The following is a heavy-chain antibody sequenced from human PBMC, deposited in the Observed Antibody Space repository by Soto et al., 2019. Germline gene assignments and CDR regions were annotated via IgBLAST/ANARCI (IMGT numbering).Heavy chain of an antibody. Sequence: PGGSLRLSCAASGFTFSSYWMSWVRQAPGKGLEWVANIKGDGPEIYYVDSVKGRFTISRDNAKNSLYLQMNSLRDEDTAVYYCASERYSGSYTEWDVWGQGTTVTVSS. V-gene: IGHV3-7*04. D-gene: IGHD1-26*01. J-gene: IGHJ6*02. CDR1: GFTFSSYW. CDR2: IKGDGPEI. CDR3: ASERYSGSYTEWDV.